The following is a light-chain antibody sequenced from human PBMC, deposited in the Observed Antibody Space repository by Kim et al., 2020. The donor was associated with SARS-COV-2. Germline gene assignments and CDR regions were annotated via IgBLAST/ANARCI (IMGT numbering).Light chain of an antibody. V-gene: IGKV3-20*01. CDR2: GAS. CDR3: QQYGSSRWT. Sequence: SPGERATLSCRASQSVSSSYLAWYQQKPGQAPRLLIYGASSRATGIPDRFSGSGSGTDFTLTISRLEPVDFAVYYCQQYGSSRWTFGQGTKVEIK. J-gene: IGKJ1*01. CDR1: QSVSSSY.